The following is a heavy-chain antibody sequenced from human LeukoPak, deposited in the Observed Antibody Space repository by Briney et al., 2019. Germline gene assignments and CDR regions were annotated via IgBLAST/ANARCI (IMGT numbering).Heavy chain of an antibody. V-gene: IGHV3-30*04. CDR1: GFTFSSYA. Sequence: GRSLRLPCAASGFTFSSYAMHWVRQAPGKGLEWVAVISYDGSNKYYADSVKGRFTISRDNSKNTLYLQMNSLRAEDTPVYYCARDLFPRDYDILTGLNWYFDLWGRGTLVTVSS. D-gene: IGHD3-9*01. CDR3: ARDLFPRDYDILTGLNWYFDL. J-gene: IGHJ2*01. CDR2: ISYDGSNK.